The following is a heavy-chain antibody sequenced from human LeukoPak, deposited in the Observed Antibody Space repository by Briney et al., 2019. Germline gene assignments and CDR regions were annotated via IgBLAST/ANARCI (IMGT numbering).Heavy chain of an antibody. D-gene: IGHD3-10*01. J-gene: IGHJ4*02. Sequence: PGGSLRLSCAASGFTLSSHWMSWVRQAPGKGLEWVAVISYDGSNKYYADSVKGRFTISRDNSKNTLYLQINSLRAEDTAVYYCANDRSMGLDYWGQGTLVSVSS. CDR2: ISYDGSNK. CDR1: GFTLSSHW. V-gene: IGHV3-30*18. CDR3: ANDRSMGLDY.